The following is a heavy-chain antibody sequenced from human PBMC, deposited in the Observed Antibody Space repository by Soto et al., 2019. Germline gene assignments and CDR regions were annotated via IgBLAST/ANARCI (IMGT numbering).Heavy chain of an antibody. CDR3: ARRVYSSGWYYFDY. CDR2: INAGNGNT. V-gene: IGHV1-3*01. CDR1: GYTFTSYD. J-gene: IGHJ4*02. Sequence: QVQLVQSRAEVKKPGASVKVSCKASGYTFTSYDTHWVRQAPGQRLEWMGWINAGNGNTKYSQKFQGRVTITRDTSASTAYMELSSLRSEDTAVYYCARRVYSSGWYYFDYWGQGTLVTVSS. D-gene: IGHD6-19*01.